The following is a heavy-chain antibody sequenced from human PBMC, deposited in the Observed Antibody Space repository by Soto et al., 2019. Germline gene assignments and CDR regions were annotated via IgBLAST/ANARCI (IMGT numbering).Heavy chain of an antibody. Sequence: GGSLRLSCAASGFTFSSYAMSWVRQAPGKGLEWVSSISGSGGSTYYADSVKGRFTISRDNSKNTLYLQMNSLRAEDTAVYYCAKARYYDSTGYLYYFDYWGQGTQVTVSS. J-gene: IGHJ4*02. V-gene: IGHV3-23*01. CDR2: ISGSGGST. D-gene: IGHD3-22*01. CDR1: GFTFSSYA. CDR3: AKARYYDSTGYLYYFDY.